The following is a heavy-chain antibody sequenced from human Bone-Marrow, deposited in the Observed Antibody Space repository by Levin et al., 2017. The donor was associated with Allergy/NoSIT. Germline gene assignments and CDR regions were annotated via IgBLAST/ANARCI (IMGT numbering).Heavy chain of an antibody. Sequence: GESLKISCGASGFTVSGNYMSWVRQAPGKGLEWVSVIYSGGDTKYTDSVTGRFTISRDDSKNTLYLQMNSLRVEDTAVYYCAKCSGWYGKGYFDLWGRGTLVTVSS. CDR3: AKCSGWYGKGYFDL. D-gene: IGHD6-19*01. V-gene: IGHV3-53*01. CDR2: IYSGGDT. J-gene: IGHJ2*01. CDR1: GFTVSGNY.